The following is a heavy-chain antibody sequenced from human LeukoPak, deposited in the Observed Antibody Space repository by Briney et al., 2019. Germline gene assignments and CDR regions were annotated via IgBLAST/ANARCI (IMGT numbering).Heavy chain of an antibody. CDR2: IYYSGST. CDR3: ARDSSGWYSGDYFDY. J-gene: IGHJ4*02. V-gene: IGHV4-39*07. D-gene: IGHD6-19*01. CDR1: GGSISSSNFY. Sequence: SETLSLTCTVSGGSISSSNFYWGWIRQPPGKGLEWIGSIYYSGSTYYNPSLKSRVTISVDTSKNQFSLKLSSVTAADTAVYYCARDSSGWYSGDYFDYWGQGTLVTVSS.